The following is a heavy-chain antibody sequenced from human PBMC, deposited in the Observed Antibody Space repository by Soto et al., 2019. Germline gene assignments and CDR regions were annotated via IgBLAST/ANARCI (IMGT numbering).Heavy chain of an antibody. CDR3: AHGSGWLSDY. Sequence: QITLKKSGPTLLKPTQTLTLTCTFSGFSLSSSAVGVNWIRQPPGKALEWLALIYWNDDKHYSPSLRSRLTITKDTSKNQVVLTMTNMDRVDTATYYCAHGSGWLSDYWGQGILVTVSS. CDR1: GFSLSSSAVG. V-gene: IGHV2-5*01. CDR2: IYWNDDK. J-gene: IGHJ4*02. D-gene: IGHD6-19*01.